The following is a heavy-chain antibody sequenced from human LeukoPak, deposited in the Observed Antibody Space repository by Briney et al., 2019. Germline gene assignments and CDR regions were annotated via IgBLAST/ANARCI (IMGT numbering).Heavy chain of an antibody. CDR3: ARSDSSSLPSDY. V-gene: IGHV4-59*01. Sequence: SETLSLTCTVSGGSISSYYWTWIRQPPGKGLEWIGYIYYSGITNYNPSLKSRVTIPVDTSKNQFSLKLTSVTAADTAMYYCARSDSSSLPSDYWGQGTLVTVSS. D-gene: IGHD6-6*01. J-gene: IGHJ4*02. CDR1: GGSISSYY. CDR2: IYYSGIT.